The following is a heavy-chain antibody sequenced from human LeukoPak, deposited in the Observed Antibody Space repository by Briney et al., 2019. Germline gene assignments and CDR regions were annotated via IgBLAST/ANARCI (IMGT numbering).Heavy chain of an antibody. D-gene: IGHD6-19*01. V-gene: IGHV4-4*02. CDR1: GGSISSDNW. Sequence: SGNLSLTCAVSGGSISSDNWWSWVRQPPGKRLEWIGEIHHRGGTNYNPSLQSRVTISVDKSNNHFSLRLTSVTAADTAVYYCTTNGWYCLDHWGQGALVTVSS. J-gene: IGHJ1*01. CDR2: IHHRGGT. CDR3: TTNGWYCLDH.